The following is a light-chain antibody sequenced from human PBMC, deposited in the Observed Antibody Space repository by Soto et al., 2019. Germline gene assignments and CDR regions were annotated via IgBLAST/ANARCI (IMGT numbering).Light chain of an antibody. CDR3: QKYNNWPPWT. CDR1: QSVSSN. J-gene: IGKJ1*01. Sequence: EIVMTQSPATLSVSPGERATLSCRASQSVSSNLAWYQQKPGQAPRLLIYGASTRATGIPARFSGSGSGTDFTLTISSLKSEDFAVYYCQKYNNWPPWTFGQGTKVEIK. CDR2: GAS. V-gene: IGKV3-15*01.